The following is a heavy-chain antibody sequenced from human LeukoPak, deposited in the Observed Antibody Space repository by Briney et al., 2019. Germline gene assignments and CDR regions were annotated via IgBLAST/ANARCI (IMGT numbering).Heavy chain of an antibody. CDR2: ISYDGSNK. CDR1: GFTFSSYA. J-gene: IGHJ3*02. CDR3: ARGYTSPWDRAFDI. D-gene: IGHD6-19*01. V-gene: IGHV3-30-3*01. Sequence: GRSLRLSCAASGFTFSSYAMHWVRQAPGKGLEWVAVISYDGSNKYYADSVKGRFTISRDNSKNTLYLQMNSLRAEDTAVYYCARGYTSPWDRAFDIWGQGTMVTVSP.